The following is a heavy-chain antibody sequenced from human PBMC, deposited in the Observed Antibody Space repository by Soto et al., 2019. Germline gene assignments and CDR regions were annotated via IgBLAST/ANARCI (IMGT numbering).Heavy chain of an antibody. CDR3: ARDWTGTTSKYFDY. CDR1: GFTFSSYG. Sequence: GGSLRLSCAASGFTFSSYGMHWVRQAPGKGLEWVAVIWYDGSKKYYADSVKGRFTISRDNSKNTLYLQMNSLRAEDTAVYYCARDWTGTTSKYFDYWGQGTLVTVSS. V-gene: IGHV3-33*01. D-gene: IGHD1-1*01. J-gene: IGHJ4*02. CDR2: IWYDGSKK.